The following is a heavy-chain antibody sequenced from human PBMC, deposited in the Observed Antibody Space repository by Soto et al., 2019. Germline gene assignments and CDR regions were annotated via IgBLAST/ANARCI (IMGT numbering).Heavy chain of an antibody. V-gene: IGHV3-11*05. D-gene: IGHD3-10*02. CDR2: SSNSGTFT. CDR1: GFSISDHY. CDR3: ARSGDNYNVLDY. J-gene: IGHJ4*02. Sequence: QVQLVESGGGLVKPGGSLRLTCAASGFSISDHYMSWLRQAPGKGLEWVSYSSNSGTFTKYAASVKGRFSISRDNAKNSLYLEINSLRGEDTAIYYCARSGDNYNVLDYWGQGTPVTVSS.